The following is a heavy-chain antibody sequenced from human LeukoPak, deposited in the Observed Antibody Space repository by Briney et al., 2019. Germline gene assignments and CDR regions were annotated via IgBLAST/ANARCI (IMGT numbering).Heavy chain of an antibody. D-gene: IGHD5-24*01. CDR2: ISSSSSYI. CDR1: GFTFSSYS. CDR3: ARWGPRGYNTYYFDY. V-gene: IGHV3-21*01. J-gene: IGHJ4*02. Sequence: PGGSLRLSCAASGFTFSSYSMNWVRQAPGKGLGWVSSISSSSSYIYYADSVKGRFTISRDNAKNSLYLQMNSLRAEDTAVYYCARWGPRGYNTYYFDYWGQGTLVTVSS.